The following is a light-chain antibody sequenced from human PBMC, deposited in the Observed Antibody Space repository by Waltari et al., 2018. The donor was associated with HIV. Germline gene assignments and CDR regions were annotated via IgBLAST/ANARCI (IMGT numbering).Light chain of an antibody. CDR2: DTT. CDR1: TGAVTGGHY. Sequence: QAVVTQAPSLTVSPGGTVPLTCGPRTGAVTGGHYPHWLQQKPGQAPRTLIYDTTNKHSWTPARFSGSLLGGKAALTLSGAQPEDEADYYCLLSYSGARLVVFGGGTKLTVL. J-gene: IGLJ2*01. CDR3: LLSYSGARLVV. V-gene: IGLV7-46*01.